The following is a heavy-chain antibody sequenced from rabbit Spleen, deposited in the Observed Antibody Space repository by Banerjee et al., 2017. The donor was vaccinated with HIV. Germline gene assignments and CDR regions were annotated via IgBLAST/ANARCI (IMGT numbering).Heavy chain of an antibody. Sequence: QEQLEESGGDLVKPEGSLTLTCKASGFDFSSDAMCWVRQAPGKGPEWIACIYNGDGSTYYASWAKGRFTITRSTSLNTVTLQLNSLTAADTATYFCVREVAARFKLWGPGTLVTVS. CDR3: VREVAARFKL. CDR1: GFDFSSDA. V-gene: IGHV1S47*01. D-gene: IGHD4-1*01. J-gene: IGHJ4*01. CDR2: IYNGDGST.